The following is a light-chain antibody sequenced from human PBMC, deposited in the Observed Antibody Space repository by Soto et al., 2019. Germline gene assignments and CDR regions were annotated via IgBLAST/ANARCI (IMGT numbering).Light chain of an antibody. Sequence: QSALTQPASVSGSPGQSITISCTGTSSGVGGYNYVSWYQQHPGKAPKLMIYDVSNRPSGVSSRFSGSKSGNTASLTISGLQAEDEADYHCSSYTSSSTPVVFGGGTQLT. V-gene: IGLV2-14*01. CDR3: SSYTSSSTPVV. J-gene: IGLJ2*01. CDR2: DVS. CDR1: SSGVGGYNY.